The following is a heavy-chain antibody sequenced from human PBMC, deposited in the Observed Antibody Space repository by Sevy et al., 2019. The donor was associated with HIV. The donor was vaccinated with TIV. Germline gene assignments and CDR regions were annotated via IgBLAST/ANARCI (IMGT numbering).Heavy chain of an antibody. V-gene: IGHV3-30*18. J-gene: IGHJ6*02. D-gene: IGHD3-9*01. CDR3: AKDFTGYNGMDV. Sequence: GGSLRLSCAVSGIISTTSGMHWVRQALGKGLEWVAVISYDGRNKFYGDSVKGRFTISRDNSKNILYLQMNSLRVEDTAVYYCAKDFTGYNGMDVWGQGTMVTVSS. CDR2: ISYDGRNK. CDR1: GIISTTSG.